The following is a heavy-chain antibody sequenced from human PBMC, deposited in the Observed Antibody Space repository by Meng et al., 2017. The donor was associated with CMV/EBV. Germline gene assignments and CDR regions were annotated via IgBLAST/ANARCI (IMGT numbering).Heavy chain of an antibody. V-gene: IGHV1-69*05. CDR2: IIPIFGTA. CDR3: ARERSYDFWSGYSYYYYGMDV. D-gene: IGHD3-3*01. J-gene: IGHJ6*02. CDR1: DA. Sequence: DAISWVRQAPGQGLEWMGGIIPIFGTANYAQKFQGRVTITTDESTSTAYMELSSLRSEDTAVYYCARERSYDFWSGYSYYYYGMDVWGQGTTVTVSS.